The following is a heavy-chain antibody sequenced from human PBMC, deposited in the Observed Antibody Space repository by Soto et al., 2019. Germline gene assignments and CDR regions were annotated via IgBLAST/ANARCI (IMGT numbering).Heavy chain of an antibody. CDR1: GGTFSSYA. CDR2: IIPIFGTA. CDR3: ARVFLSAEDFYYYDGMDV. Sequence: HVQLVQSGAEVTKPGSSGKFSCKASGGTFSSYAISWVRHSPGQGLEWMGGIIPIFGTANYAHKFQGRVTITADESTSTAYMELSSLRSEDTAVYYCARVFLSAEDFYYYDGMDVWGQGTTVTVSS. D-gene: IGHD3-3*01. J-gene: IGHJ6*02. V-gene: IGHV1-69*01.